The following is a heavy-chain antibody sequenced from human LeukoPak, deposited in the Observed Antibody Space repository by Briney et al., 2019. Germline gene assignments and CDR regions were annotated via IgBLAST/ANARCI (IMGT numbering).Heavy chain of an antibody. D-gene: IGHD1-26*01. CDR3: ARDPLGGRPFDY. CDR1: GGSISSYY. Sequence: SETLSLTCTVSGGSISSYYWSWIRQPPGKGLEWIGYIYTSGSTNYNPSLKSRVTISVDTSKNQFSLKLSSVTAADTAVYYCARDPLGGRPFDYWGQGTLVTVSS. J-gene: IGHJ4*02. V-gene: IGHV4-4*09. CDR2: IYTSGST.